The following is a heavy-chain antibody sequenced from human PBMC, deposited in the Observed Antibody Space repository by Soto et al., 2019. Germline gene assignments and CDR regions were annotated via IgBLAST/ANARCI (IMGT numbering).Heavy chain of an antibody. CDR1: GGSISSGGYS. D-gene: IGHD2-15*01. CDR2: IYHSGSP. Sequence: QLQLQESGSGLVKPSQTLSLTCAVSGGSISSGGYSWSWIRQPPGKGLEWIGYIYHSGSPYYNPSPKSRLTISVDRSKNQFSLKLSPVTAADTAVYYCASGQVVAAHHWGQGTLVTVSS. CDR3: ASGQVVAAHH. V-gene: IGHV4-30-2*01. J-gene: IGHJ5*02.